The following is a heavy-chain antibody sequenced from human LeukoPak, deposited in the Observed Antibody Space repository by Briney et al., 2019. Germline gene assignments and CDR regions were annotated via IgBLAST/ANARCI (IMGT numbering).Heavy chain of an antibody. J-gene: IGHJ4*02. CDR2: IWSDGNNR. CDR3: TREHGSGRAHGY. D-gene: IGHD3-10*01. CDR1: GFSFSTYV. Sequence: PERSLRLSCAASGFSFSTYVMHWVRQAPGKGLEWVAAIWSDGNNRYYGDSVKGRFTISRDNSKNTLYLQMSSLRAEDTAVYYCTREHGSGRAHGYWGQGTLVTVSS. V-gene: IGHV3-33*01.